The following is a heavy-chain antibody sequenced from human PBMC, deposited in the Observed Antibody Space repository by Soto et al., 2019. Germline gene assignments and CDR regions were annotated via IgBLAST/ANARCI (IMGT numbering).Heavy chain of an antibody. CDR3: ARPQEYYDFWSGYYTGSSGGYYYYGMDV. Sequence: QVQLVQSGAEVKKPGSSVKVSCKASGGTFSSYAISWVRQAPGQGLEWMGGIIPIFGTANYAQKFQGRVTITADESTSTVYMELSSLNSEDTAVYYCARPQEYYDFWSGYYTGSSGGYYYYGMDVWGQGTTVTVSS. J-gene: IGHJ6*02. CDR2: IIPIFGTA. CDR1: GGTFSSYA. V-gene: IGHV1-69*01. D-gene: IGHD3-3*01.